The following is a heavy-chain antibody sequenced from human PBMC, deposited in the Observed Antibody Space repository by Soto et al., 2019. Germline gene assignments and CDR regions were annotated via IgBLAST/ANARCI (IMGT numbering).Heavy chain of an antibody. CDR1: GFTFSSYW. CDR2: ISGSGYTSDGGPTI. D-gene: IGHD3-16*02. Sequence: EVQLVESGGGLVQPGGSLRLSCAASGFTFSSYWMIWVRQAPGKGLEWVSYISGSGYTSDGGPTIHYADSVKGRFTISRNNAKNSLYLQMNSLRVEDTAVYYCARVSQSFIEYFQHWGQGTLVTVSS. J-gene: IGHJ1*01. CDR3: ARVSQSFIEYFQH. V-gene: IGHV3-48*04.